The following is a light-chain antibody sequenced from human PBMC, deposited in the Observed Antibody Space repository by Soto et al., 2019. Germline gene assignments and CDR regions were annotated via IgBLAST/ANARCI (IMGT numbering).Light chain of an antibody. CDR3: SSYTSSSTHYV. CDR1: SIDVGGYNY. J-gene: IGLJ1*01. V-gene: IGLV2-14*01. CDR2: DVS. Sequence: SALTQPAPVSGAPGQAITLSCTGTSIDVGGYNYVSWYQQHPGKAPKPMIYDVSKRPSGVSNRFSGSKSGNTASLTISGLQAEDEADYYCSSYTSSSTHYVFGTGTKLTVL.